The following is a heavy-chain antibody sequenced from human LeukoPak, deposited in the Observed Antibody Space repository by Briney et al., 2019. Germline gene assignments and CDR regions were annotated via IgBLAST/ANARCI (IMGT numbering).Heavy chain of an antibody. Sequence: GGSLRLSCAASGFTFSSYAMSWVRQAPGKGPEWVSYISSSSSTIYYADSVKGRFTISRDNAKNSLYVQMNSLRDEDTAVYFCARARYYYDSSGYYFDYWGQGTLVTVSS. CDR2: ISSSSSTI. V-gene: IGHV3-48*02. J-gene: IGHJ4*02. D-gene: IGHD3-22*01. CDR3: ARARYYYDSSGYYFDY. CDR1: GFTFSSYA.